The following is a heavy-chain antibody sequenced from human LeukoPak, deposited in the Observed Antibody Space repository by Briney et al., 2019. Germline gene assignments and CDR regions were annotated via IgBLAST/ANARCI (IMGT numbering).Heavy chain of an antibody. V-gene: IGHV4-34*01. CDR1: GGSFSGYY. CDR3: ARHTGGARYYDILTGYPNWFDP. D-gene: IGHD3-9*01. Sequence: SETLSLTCAVYGGSFSGYYWSWIRQPPGKGLEWIGEINHSGSTNYNPSLKSRVTISLDTSKNQFSLKLSSVTAADTAVYYCARHTGGARYYDILTGYPNWFDPWGQGTLVTVSS. J-gene: IGHJ5*02. CDR2: INHSGST.